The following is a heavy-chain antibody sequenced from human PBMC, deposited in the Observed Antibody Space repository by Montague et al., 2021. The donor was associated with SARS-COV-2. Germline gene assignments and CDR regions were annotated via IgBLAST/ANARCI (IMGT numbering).Heavy chain of an antibody. Sequence: SLRLSCAASGFTFSSYSMNWVRQAPGKGLEWVSSISSSSSYIYYADSVKGRFTISRDNAKNSLYLQMNSLRAEDTAVYYCVRPRYIAAAGPEYFQLWGQGTLVTVSS. CDR1: GFTFSSYS. CDR2: ISSSSSYI. D-gene: IGHD6-13*01. V-gene: IGHV3-21*01. J-gene: IGHJ1*01. CDR3: VRPRYIAAAGPEYFQL.